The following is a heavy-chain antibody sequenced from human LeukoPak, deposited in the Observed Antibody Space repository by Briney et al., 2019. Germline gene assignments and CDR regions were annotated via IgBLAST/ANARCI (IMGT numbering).Heavy chain of an antibody. J-gene: IGHJ6*03. CDR3: ARVAYHYYYYMDV. CDR1: GGSISSYY. CDR2: IYYSGST. Sequence: SETLSLTCTVSGGSISSYYWSWIRQPPGKGLEWIGYIYYSGSTNYNPSLKSRVTISVDTSKNQFSLKLSSVTAADTAVYYCARVAYHYYYYMDVWGKGTTVTV. V-gene: IGHV4-59*01.